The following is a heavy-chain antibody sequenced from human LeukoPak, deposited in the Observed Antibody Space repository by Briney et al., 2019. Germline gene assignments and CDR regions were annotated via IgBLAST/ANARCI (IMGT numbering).Heavy chain of an antibody. D-gene: IGHD6-13*01. CDR2: IYYSGST. CDR3: ARGVAAAYLDY. CDR1: GGSISSYY. Sequence: SETQSLTCTVSGGSISSYYWSWIRQPPGKGLEWIGYIYYSGSTNYNPSLKSRVTISVDTSKNQFSLKLSSVTAADTAVYYCARGVAAAYLDYWGQGTLVTVSS. V-gene: IGHV4-59*01. J-gene: IGHJ4*02.